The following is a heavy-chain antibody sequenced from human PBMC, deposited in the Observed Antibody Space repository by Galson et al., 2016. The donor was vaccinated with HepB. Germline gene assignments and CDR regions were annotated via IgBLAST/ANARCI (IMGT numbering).Heavy chain of an antibody. CDR3: ARDPFLGGDCNSPRYVDL. D-gene: IGHD2-21*02. J-gene: IGHJ2*01. Sequence: SLRLSCAASGFTFSLYSMYWVRQAPGKGLDWVSYISTGGTTIYYADSVKGRFTISRDNATNLLYLQMNRLKVEDTAVYYCARDPFLGGDCNSPRYVDLWGRGTLVTVAS. CDR1: GFTFSLYS. CDR2: ISTGGTTI. V-gene: IGHV3-48*04.